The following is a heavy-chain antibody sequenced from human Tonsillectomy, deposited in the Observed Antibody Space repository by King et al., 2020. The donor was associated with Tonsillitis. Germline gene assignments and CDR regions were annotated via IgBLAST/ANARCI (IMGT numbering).Heavy chain of an antibody. V-gene: IGHV4-39*01. D-gene: IGHD6-19*01. Sequence: QLQESGPGLVKPSETLSLTCSVSDGSISSSSYYWGWIRQPPGKGLEWIGSIFYSGSTYYNPSLRSRLTMSVDTSKNQFSLKLRSVTAADTAVYYCARNPYSNGWFEAFDSWGQGALVTVSS. CDR3: ARNPYSNGWFEAFDS. J-gene: IGHJ4*02. CDR2: IFYSGST. CDR1: DGSISSSSYY.